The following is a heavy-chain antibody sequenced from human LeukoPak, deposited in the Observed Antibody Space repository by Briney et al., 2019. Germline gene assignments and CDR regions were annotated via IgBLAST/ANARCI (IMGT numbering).Heavy chain of an antibody. CDR1: GFTPSSFA. J-gene: IGHJ4*02. CDR3: AKLIPRGGYGDYENDFDY. V-gene: IGHV3-23*01. CDR2: ICGSGGST. Sequence: GGSPRLSCAASGFTPSSFAMSWVRPAPRKGLEWVSAICGSGGSTYYADSVKGRFTISRDNSNNTLYQQMNSLRAEDTAVYYCAKLIPRGGYGDYENDFDYWGQGTLVTVSS. D-gene: IGHD4-17*01.